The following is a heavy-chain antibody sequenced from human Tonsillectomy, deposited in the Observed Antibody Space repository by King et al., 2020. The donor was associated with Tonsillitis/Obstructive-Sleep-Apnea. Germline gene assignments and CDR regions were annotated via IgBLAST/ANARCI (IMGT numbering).Heavy chain of an antibody. J-gene: IGHJ4*02. Sequence: VQLVESGGGLVQPGRSLXLSCTASGFTFGDYAMNWVRQAPGKGLEWVGFIRSEAYGGTTEYAASVKGRFTISRDDSKTIAYLQMDSLKTEDTAVYYCTRGNHGFDYWGQGTLVTVSS. CDR3: TRGNHGFDY. CDR1: GFTFGDYA. V-gene: IGHV3-49*04. CDR2: IRSEAYGGTT. D-gene: IGHD1-14*01.